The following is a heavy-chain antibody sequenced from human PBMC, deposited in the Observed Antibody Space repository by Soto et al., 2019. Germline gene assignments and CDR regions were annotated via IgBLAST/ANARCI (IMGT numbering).Heavy chain of an antibody. CDR3: AREGEVYCSSTSCRAFDY. J-gene: IGHJ4*02. Sequence: SVKVSCKASGGTFSSYAISWVRQAPGQGLEWMGGIIPIFGTANYAQKFQGRVTITADESTSTAYMELSSPRSEDTAVYYCAREGEVYCSSTSCRAFDYWGQGTLVTVSS. D-gene: IGHD2-2*01. CDR1: GGTFSSYA. V-gene: IGHV1-69*13. CDR2: IIPIFGTA.